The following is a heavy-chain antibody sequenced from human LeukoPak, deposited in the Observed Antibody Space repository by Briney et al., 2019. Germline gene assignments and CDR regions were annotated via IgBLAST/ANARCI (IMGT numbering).Heavy chain of an antibody. V-gene: IGHV1-46*01. CDR2: INPSGGST. D-gene: IGHD4-17*01. Sequence: ASVKVSCKTSGYIFTDYYMHWVRQAPGQGLEWMGIINPSGGSTSYAQKFQGRVTKTRDTSTSTVYMELSSLRSEDTAVYYCARLYGDYGGADYWGQGTLVTVSS. J-gene: IGHJ4*02. CDR1: GYIFTDYY. CDR3: ARLYGDYGGADY.